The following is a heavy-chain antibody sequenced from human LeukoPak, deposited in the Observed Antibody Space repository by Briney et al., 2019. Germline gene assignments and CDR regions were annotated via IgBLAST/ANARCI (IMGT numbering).Heavy chain of an antibody. CDR2: LYPSGSS. J-gene: IGHJ4*02. Sequence: SETPSLTCTVSGGSISSYYWNWIRQPAGKGLEWIGRLYPSGSSDQNPSLKSRVSISVGTSSNQFSLRVTSVTAADTATYYCARDLSGSLYFDYWGQGILVTVSA. D-gene: IGHD3-10*01. V-gene: IGHV4-4*07. CDR1: GGSISSYY. CDR3: ARDLSGSLYFDY.